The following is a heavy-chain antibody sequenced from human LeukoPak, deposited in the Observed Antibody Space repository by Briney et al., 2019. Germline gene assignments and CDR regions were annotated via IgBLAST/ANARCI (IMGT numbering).Heavy chain of an antibody. CDR3: ARGGQNFDFWRFDY. Sequence: GSLRLSCAGSGFTFNDHAMSWVRQAPGKGLEWVSSISGSGGSTYYADYVKGRSTISRDNSKNVVYFEMHSLRGEDTAVYFCARGGQNFDFWRFDYWGQGTLVVVSS. J-gene: IGHJ4*02. CDR1: GFTFNDHA. V-gene: IGHV3-23*01. CDR2: ISGSGGST. D-gene: IGHD3-3*01.